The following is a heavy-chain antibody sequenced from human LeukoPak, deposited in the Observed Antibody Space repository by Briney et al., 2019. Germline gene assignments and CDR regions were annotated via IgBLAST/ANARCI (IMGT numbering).Heavy chain of an antibody. CDR1: GFTFGSYA. CDR3: AYGDYDY. D-gene: IGHD4-17*01. V-gene: IGHV3-23*01. CDR2: ISGSGGST. J-gene: IGHJ4*02. Sequence: AGGSLRLSCAASGFTFGSYAMSWVRQAPGKGLEWVSGISGSGGSTYYADSVKGRFTISRDNSKNTLYLQMNSLRAEDAAVYYCAYGDYDYWGQGTLVTVSS.